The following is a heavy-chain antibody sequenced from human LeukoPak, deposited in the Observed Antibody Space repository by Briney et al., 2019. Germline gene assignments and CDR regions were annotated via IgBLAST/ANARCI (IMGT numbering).Heavy chain of an antibody. Sequence: PSQTLSLTCTVSGGSISSGGYYWSWIRQHPGKGLEWIGYIYCSGSTYYNPSLKSRVTISVDTSKNQFSLKLSSVTAADTAVYYCARAPWGGYNYWYYFDYWGQGTLVTVSS. D-gene: IGHD5-24*01. V-gene: IGHV4-31*03. CDR2: IYCSGST. CDR3: ARAPWGGYNYWYYFDY. CDR1: GGSISSGGYY. J-gene: IGHJ4*02.